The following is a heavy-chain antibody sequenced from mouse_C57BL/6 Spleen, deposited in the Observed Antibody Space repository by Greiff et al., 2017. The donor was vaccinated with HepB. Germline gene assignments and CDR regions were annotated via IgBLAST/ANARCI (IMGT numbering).Heavy chain of an antibody. CDR3: AKGGYYGSSLWYFDV. Sequence: VQLQQSGPELVKPGASVKLSCKASGYTFTSYDINWVKQRPGQGLEWIGWIYPRDGSTKYNEKFKGKATLTVDTSSSTAYMELHSLTSEDSAVYFCAKGGYYGSSLWYFDVWGTGTTVTVSS. CDR2: IYPRDGST. D-gene: IGHD1-1*01. J-gene: IGHJ1*03. V-gene: IGHV1-85*01. CDR1: GYTFTSYD.